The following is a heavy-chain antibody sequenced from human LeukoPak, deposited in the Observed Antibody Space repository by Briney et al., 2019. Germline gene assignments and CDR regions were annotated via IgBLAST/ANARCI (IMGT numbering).Heavy chain of an antibody. J-gene: IGHJ4*02. CDR2: VGASGANT. CDR1: GFTFTNYA. CDR3: AKDRDSSSSYFDY. V-gene: IGHV3-23*01. D-gene: IGHD6-6*01. Sequence: GGSLRLSCAGSGFTFTNYAMSWVRQAPGKGLEWVSSVGASGANTFYADSVKGRFTISRDNSKNTLYLQMNSLRAEDTAVYYCAKDRDSSSSYFDYWGQGTLVTVSS.